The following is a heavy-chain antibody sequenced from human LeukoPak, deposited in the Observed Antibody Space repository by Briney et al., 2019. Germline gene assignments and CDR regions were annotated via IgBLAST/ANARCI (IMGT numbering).Heavy chain of an antibody. CDR2: ISSSSSYI. CDR1: GFTFSSYA. J-gene: IGHJ4*02. V-gene: IGHV3-21*01. D-gene: IGHD3-10*01. Sequence: GGSLRLSCAASGFTFSSYAMNWVRQAPGKGLEWVSSISSSSSYIYYADSVKGRFTISRDNAKNSLYLQMNSLRAEDTAVYYCARTGSGMVRGELDYWGQGTLVTVSS. CDR3: ARTGSGMVRGELDY.